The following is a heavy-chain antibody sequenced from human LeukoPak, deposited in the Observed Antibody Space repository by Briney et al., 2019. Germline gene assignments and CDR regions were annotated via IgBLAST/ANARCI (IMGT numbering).Heavy chain of an antibody. D-gene: IGHD1-26*01. V-gene: IGHV4-4*07. J-gene: IGHJ6*03. Sequence: PSETLSLTCTVSGGSISSYYWSWIRQPAGKGLEWIGRIYTSGSTNYNPSLKSRVTMSVDTSKNQFSLKLSSVTAADTAVYYCARAQGRTVGATQYYYYYMDVWGKGTTVTVSS. CDR1: GGSISSYY. CDR2: IYTSGST. CDR3: ARAQGRTVGATQYYYYYMDV.